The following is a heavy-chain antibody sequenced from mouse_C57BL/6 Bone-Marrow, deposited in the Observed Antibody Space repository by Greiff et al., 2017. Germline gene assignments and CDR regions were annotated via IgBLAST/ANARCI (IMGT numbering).Heavy chain of an antibody. V-gene: IGHV1-26*01. J-gene: IGHJ3*01. CDR3: AREGYDYDSFAY. D-gene: IGHD2-4*01. Sequence: VQLQQSGPELVKPGASVKISCKASGYTFTDYYMNWVKQSHGKSLEWIGDINPNNGGTSYNQKFKGKATLTVDKSSSTAYMELRSLTSEDSAVYYCAREGYDYDSFAYWGQGTLVTVSA. CDR2: INPNNGGT. CDR1: GYTFTDYY.